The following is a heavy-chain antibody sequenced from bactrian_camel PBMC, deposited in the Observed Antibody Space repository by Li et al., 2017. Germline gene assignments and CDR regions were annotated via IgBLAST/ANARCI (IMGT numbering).Heavy chain of an antibody. J-gene: IGHJ4*01. CDR1: LYIYSSYC. CDR2: HYTGTATK. D-gene: IGHD3*01. V-gene: IGHV3S1*01. CDR3: AARSVWYCAGPYNY. Sequence: HVQLVESGGESVQAGGSLRLSCEISLYIYSSYCMGWFREAPGKERAAVAAHYTGTATKYVADSVKGRFDISQDNAKNTVYLQMNSLKPEDTAMYYCAARSVWYCAGPYNYWGQGTQVTVS.